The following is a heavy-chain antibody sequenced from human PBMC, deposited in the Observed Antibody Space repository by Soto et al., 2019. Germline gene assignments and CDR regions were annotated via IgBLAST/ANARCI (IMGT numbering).Heavy chain of an antibody. V-gene: IGHV3-30*18. J-gene: IGHJ4*02. D-gene: IGHD3-22*01. CDR1: GFTFSSYG. CDR3: AKVGLDYYDSSGYYDY. Sequence: GGSLRLSCAASGFTFSSYGMHWVRQAPGKGLEWVAVISYDGSNKYYADSVKGRFTISRDNSKNTLYLQMDSLRAEDTAVYYCAKVGLDYYDSSGYYDYWGQGTLVTVSS. CDR2: ISYDGSNK.